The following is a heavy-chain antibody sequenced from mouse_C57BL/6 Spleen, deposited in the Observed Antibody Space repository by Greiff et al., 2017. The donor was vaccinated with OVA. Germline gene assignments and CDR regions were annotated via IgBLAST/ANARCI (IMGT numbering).Heavy chain of an antibody. J-gene: IGHJ2*01. D-gene: IGHD1-1*01. CDR2: IHPNSGST. V-gene: IGHV1-64*01. Sequence: VQLQQPGAELVKPGASVKLSCKASGYTFTSYWMHWVKQRPGQGLEWIGMIHPNSGSTNYNEKFKSKATLTVDKSSSTAYMQLSSLTSEDSAVYYCARSGFITTVVFDYWGQGTTLTVSS. CDR1: GYTFTSYW. CDR3: ARSGFITTVVFDY.